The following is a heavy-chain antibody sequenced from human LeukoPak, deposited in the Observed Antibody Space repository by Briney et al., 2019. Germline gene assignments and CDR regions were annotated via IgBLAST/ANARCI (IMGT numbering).Heavy chain of an antibody. CDR3: ARDPKNRFTGMDV. Sequence: ASVKVSYKASGYTFITYGISWVRQAPGQGLEWMGWISAYNGDTNYAQKFQGRVTMTTDTSTSTVYMELRSLRSDDTAVYYCARDPKNRFTGMDVWGQGTTVTVSS. CDR1: GYTFITYG. D-gene: IGHD1-14*01. V-gene: IGHV1-18*01. J-gene: IGHJ6*02. CDR2: ISAYNGDT.